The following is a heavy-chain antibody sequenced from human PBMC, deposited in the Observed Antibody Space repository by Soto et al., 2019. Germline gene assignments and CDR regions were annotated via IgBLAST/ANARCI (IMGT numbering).Heavy chain of an antibody. CDR1: GGSISNSNW. V-gene: IGHV4-4*02. J-gene: IGHJ4*02. CDR2: IFHSGRT. Sequence: QVQLQESGPGLVKPSGTLSLTCAVFGGSISNSNWWTWVGQPPGKGLDWIGEIFHSGRTNYNSSLMGRVTISVDKPNNQFSLKLSSVTAADTAVYYCAHRPIVGAAIWGQGTLVTVSS. D-gene: IGHD1-26*01. CDR3: AHRPIVGAAI.